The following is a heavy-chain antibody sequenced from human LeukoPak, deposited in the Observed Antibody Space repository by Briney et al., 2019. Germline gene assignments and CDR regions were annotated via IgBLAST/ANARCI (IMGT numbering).Heavy chain of an antibody. Sequence: SGGSLRLSCAASGFTFSSYSMTWVRQAPGKGLEWVSYIYYADSVKGRFTISRDNAKNSLYLQMNSLRAEDTAVYYCARDILTGSQSRFQHWGQGTLVTVSS. CDR1: GFTFSSYS. CDR2: I. V-gene: IGHV3-48*04. D-gene: IGHD3-9*01. J-gene: IGHJ1*01. CDR3: ARDILTGSQSRFQH.